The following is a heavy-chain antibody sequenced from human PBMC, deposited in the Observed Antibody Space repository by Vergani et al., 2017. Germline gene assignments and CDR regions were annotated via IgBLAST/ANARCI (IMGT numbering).Heavy chain of an antibody. D-gene: IGHD2-21*01. CDR3: AKGCGRAKFRWTCEEWFDP. CDR1: GYIFSNYG. V-gene: IGHV1-18*01. J-gene: IGHJ5*02. Sequence: QIHLVQSGGEVKKPGASVKVSCKASGYIFSNYGIIWVRQAPGQRLEWVGWVSCYNGDTNYAQKFQGRVTMTKDTSTSTAYMEERSLRSDDTAVYYCAKGCGRAKFRWTCEEWFDPWGQGTLVTVSS. CDR2: VSCYNGDT.